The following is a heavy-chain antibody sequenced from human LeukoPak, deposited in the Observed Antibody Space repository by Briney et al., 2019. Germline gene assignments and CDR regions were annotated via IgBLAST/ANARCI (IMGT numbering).Heavy chain of an antibody. Sequence: SETLSLTCAVHGESFSGYYWSGIRQPPGKGLEWVGEINHSGGTNYNPSLKSRVTISVDTSNNQFSLKLSSVTAADTAVYYCARDDHYDSSGYYYGTKEGAFDIWGQGTMVTVSS. CDR3: ARDDHYDSSGYYYGTKEGAFDI. J-gene: IGHJ3*02. V-gene: IGHV4-34*01. D-gene: IGHD3-22*01. CDR2: INHSGGT. CDR1: GESFSGYY.